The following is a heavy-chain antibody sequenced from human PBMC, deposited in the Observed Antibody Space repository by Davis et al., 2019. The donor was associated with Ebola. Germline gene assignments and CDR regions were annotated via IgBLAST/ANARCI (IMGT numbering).Heavy chain of an antibody. J-gene: IGHJ5*02. CDR3: ARVSSWVGGGDSSVP. D-gene: IGHD3-10*01. V-gene: IGHV1-46*01. Sequence: AASVKVSCKASGYTFTNYYMHWVRQAPGQGLEWMGMINPNDGRTIYAQKFQGRVTVTRDTSTTTVYMELRSLTSDDTAVYYCARVSSWVGGGDSSVPWGQGTLVTVSS. CDR2: INPNDGRT. CDR1: GYTFTNYY.